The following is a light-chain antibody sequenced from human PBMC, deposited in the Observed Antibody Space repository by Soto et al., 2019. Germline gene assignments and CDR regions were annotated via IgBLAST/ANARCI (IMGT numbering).Light chain of an antibody. J-gene: IGKJ1*01. CDR1: QGISSY. V-gene: IGKV1-9*01. Sequence: DIQLTQSPSFLSASVGDRVTITCRASQGISSYLAWYQQKPGKAPKLLIYAASTLQSGVPSRFSGSGSGTEFTLTISSRQPEEFATYYCQQLNSYPRTFGQGTKVEIK. CDR2: AAS. CDR3: QQLNSYPRT.